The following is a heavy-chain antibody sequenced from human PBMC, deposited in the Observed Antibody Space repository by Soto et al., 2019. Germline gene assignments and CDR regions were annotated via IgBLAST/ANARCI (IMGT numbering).Heavy chain of an antibody. V-gene: IGHV4-34*01. J-gene: IGHJ4*02. CDR3: ARGLGATTYYFDY. D-gene: IGHD1-26*01. Sequence: SETLSLTRAVYGGSFSGYYWSWIRQPPGKGLEWIGEINHSGSTNYNPSLKSRVTISVDTSKNQFSLKLSSVTAADTAVYYCARGLGATTYYFDYWGQGTLVTVSS. CDR1: GGSFSGYY. CDR2: INHSGST.